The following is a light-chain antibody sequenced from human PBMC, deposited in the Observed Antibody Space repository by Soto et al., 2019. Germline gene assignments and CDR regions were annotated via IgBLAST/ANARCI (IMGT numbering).Light chain of an antibody. CDR1: SSDVGGYNF. V-gene: IGLV2-14*01. Sequence: QSALTQPASVSGSPGQSITISCTGTSSDVGGYNFVSWYQHHPDKAPKLIIYEVSNRPSGVSNRFSGSKSGNTASLTISGLQAEDEADYYCSSYTSSSTLDVVGTGTKLTVL. CDR2: EVS. CDR3: SSYTSSSTLDV. J-gene: IGLJ1*01.